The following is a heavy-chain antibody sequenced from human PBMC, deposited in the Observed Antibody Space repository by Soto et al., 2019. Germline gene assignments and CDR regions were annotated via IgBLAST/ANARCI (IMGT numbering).Heavy chain of an antibody. CDR1: AFIVSTIY. CDR2: IYSGGTT. J-gene: IGHJ6*03. Sequence: PGGSLRLSYAASAFIVSTIYMSWIRPAPGKGLEWVSVIYSGGTTYYAESVKGRFTISRDNSKNTLYLQMNSLRAEDTAVYYCARSSPGCRRPSCSYYLDVRGKGTTVTVSS. CDR3: ARSSPGCRRPSCSYYLDV. V-gene: IGHV3-66*01. D-gene: IGHD2-2*01.